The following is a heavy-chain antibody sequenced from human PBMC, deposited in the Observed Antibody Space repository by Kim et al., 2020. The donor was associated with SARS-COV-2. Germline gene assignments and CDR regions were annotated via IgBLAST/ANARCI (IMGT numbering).Heavy chain of an antibody. CDR3: AKGLYAGF. J-gene: IGHJ4*01. D-gene: IGHD2-8*01. CDR2: IVGSGGAT. CDR1: GFTFSSSA. V-gene: IGHV3-23*01. Sequence: GGSLRLSCAASGFTFSSSAMSWVRQAPGKGLEWVSTIVGSGGATYYADSVKGRFTISRDTSKNTLYLQMNSLKVEDTAVYYCAKGLYAGFWGHGTLVAVSS.